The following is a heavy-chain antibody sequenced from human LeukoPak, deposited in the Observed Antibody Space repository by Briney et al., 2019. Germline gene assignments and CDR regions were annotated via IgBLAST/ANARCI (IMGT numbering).Heavy chain of an antibody. Sequence: GASVKVSCKASGYTFTSYYMHWVRQAPGQGLEWMGIINPSGGSTSSAQKFQGRVTMTRDMSTSTVYMELSSLRSEDTAVYYCARDRGEWLRGYYYDSSGYYTGDYFDYWGQGTLVTVSS. CDR3: ARDRGEWLRGYYYDSSGYYTGDYFDY. CDR2: INPSGGST. CDR1: GYTFTSYY. D-gene: IGHD3-22*01. J-gene: IGHJ4*02. V-gene: IGHV1-46*01.